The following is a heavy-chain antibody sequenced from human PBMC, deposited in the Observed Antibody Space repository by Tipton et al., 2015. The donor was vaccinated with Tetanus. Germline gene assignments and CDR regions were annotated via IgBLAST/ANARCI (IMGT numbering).Heavy chain of an antibody. CDR3: ARTTRRWLHPDF. V-gene: IGHV4-59*01. CDR2: IFYSGRT. Sequence: TLSLTCTVSGDSMTDFYWSWIRQPPGKGLEWIAYIFYSGRTQHNPSLKSRVTISVDTAKNQFSLQLRSVTAADTAVYYCARTTRRWLHPDFWGPGALVTVSS. J-gene: IGHJ4*02. D-gene: IGHD5-24*01. CDR1: GDSMTDFY.